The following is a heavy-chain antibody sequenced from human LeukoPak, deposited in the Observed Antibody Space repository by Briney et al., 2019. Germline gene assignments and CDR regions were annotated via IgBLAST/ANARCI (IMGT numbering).Heavy chain of an antibody. Sequence: ASVKVSCKVSGYTLTELSLHWVRQAPGKGLEWMGRFDPEDGETIYARKFQGRVTMTEDTSTDTAYMELSSLRSEDTAEYFCAVSLTTGGYYGMDVWGQGTTVTVSS. CDR3: AVSLTTGGYYGMDV. V-gene: IGHV1-24*01. CDR1: GYTLTELS. CDR2: FDPEDGET. D-gene: IGHD1-1*01. J-gene: IGHJ6*02.